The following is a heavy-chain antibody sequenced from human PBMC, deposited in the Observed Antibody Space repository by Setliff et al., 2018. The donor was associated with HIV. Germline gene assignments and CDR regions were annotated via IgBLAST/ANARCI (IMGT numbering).Heavy chain of an antibody. D-gene: IGHD1-1*01. CDR1: GFTFSSYG. J-gene: IGHJ6*03. Sequence: SVGSLRLSCAASGFTFSSYGMHWVRQAPGKGLEWVAVIWYDGSNKYYADSVKGRFTISGDISKNTLYLQMSSLRAEDTAVYYCAKNLMYKPYYYYYMDVWDKGTTVTVSS. V-gene: IGHV3-33*06. CDR3: AKNLMYKPYYYYYMDV. CDR2: IWYDGSNK.